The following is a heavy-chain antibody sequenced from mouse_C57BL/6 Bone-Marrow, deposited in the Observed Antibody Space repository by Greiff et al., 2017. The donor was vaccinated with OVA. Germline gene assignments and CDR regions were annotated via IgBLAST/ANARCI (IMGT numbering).Heavy chain of an antibody. Sequence: VQLQQSGPELVKPGASVKISCKASGYSFTGYYMNWVKQSPEKSLEWIGEINPSTGGTTYNQKFKAKATLTVDKSSSTAYMQLKSLTYEDSAVYYCARDPLYFGSSYGYFDYWGQGTTLTVSS. CDR2: INPSTGGT. CDR1: GYSFTGYY. V-gene: IGHV1-42*01. CDR3: ARDPLYFGSSYGYFDY. D-gene: IGHD1-1*01. J-gene: IGHJ2*01.